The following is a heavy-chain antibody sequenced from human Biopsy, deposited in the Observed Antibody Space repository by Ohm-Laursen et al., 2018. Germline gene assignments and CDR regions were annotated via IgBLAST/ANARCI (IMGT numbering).Heavy chain of an antibody. J-gene: IGHJ4*02. V-gene: IGHV4-34*01. CDR3: ARGEYYAYWSGARKLNYFDY. D-gene: IGHD3-3*01. Sequence: SETLSLTCAVSGGSFSGTYWSWIRQTPGKGLEWIGEINHSGSTKYNPSFESRVTISVDTSKSQLSLNLFSVTAADAARYFCARGEYYAYWSGARKLNYFDYWGQGTLVIVSS. CDR2: INHSGST. CDR1: GGSFSGTY.